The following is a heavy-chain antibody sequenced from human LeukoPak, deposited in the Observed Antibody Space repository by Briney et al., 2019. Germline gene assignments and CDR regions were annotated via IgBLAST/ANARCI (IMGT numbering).Heavy chain of an antibody. CDR1: VYTFTGYY. CDR2: INPNSGGT. D-gene: IGHD3-10*01. J-gene: IGHJ3*02. V-gene: IGHV1-2*02. CDR3: ATEYYYGSGRPAFDI. Sequence: ASVTVSCKSSVYTFTGYYMHWVRQAPGQGLAWMGWINPNSGGTNYAQKFQGRVTMTRDTTINTAYMELSRLRSDDTAVYYCATEYYYGSGRPAFDIWGQGTMVTVSS.